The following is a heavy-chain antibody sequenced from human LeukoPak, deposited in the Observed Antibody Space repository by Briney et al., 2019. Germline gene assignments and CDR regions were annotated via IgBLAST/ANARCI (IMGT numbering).Heavy chain of an antibody. D-gene: IGHD1-26*01. CDR2: IYTSGST. CDR1: GGSISSYY. Sequence: SETLSLTCTVSGGSISSYYWSCIRQPPGKGLEWIGYIYTSGSTNYNPSLKSRVTISVDTSKNQLSLKLSSVTAADTAVYYCARLTLGGGLDYWGQGTLVTVSS. V-gene: IGHV4-4*09. J-gene: IGHJ4*02. CDR3: ARLTLGGGLDY.